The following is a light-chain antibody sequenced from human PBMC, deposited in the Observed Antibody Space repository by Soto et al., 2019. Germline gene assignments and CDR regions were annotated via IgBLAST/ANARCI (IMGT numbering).Light chain of an antibody. CDR3: QQYRT. J-gene: IGKJ1*01. CDR2: GAS. Sequence: EIVITQSPVTLSVSPGERATLSCRASQSVRRDLAWYQQKPGQPPRLLMYGASTRATGIPARFSGSGSGTDFTLTISRLEPEDFAVYYCQQYRTFAQGTKVDIK. CDR1: QSVRRD. V-gene: IGKV3-15*01.